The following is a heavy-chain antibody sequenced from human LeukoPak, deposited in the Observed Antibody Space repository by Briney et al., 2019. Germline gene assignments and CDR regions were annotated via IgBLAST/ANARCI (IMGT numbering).Heavy chain of an antibody. J-gene: IGHJ6*03. CDR3: AKDTAVAATPFYMDV. V-gene: IGHV3-30*02. CDR1: GFTFSSYG. Sequence: GGSLRLSCAASGFTFSSYGMHWVRQAPGKGLEWVAFIRYDGSNKYYADSVKGRFTISRDNSKNTLYLQMNSLRAEDTAVYYCAKDTAVAATPFYMDVWGKGTTVTISS. CDR2: IRYDGSNK. D-gene: IGHD2-15*01.